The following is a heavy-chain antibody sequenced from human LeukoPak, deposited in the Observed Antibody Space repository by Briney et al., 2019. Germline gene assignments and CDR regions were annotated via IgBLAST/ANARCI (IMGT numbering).Heavy chain of an antibody. Sequence: PGGSLRLSCAASGFTFTTYGLHWVRQAPGKGLEWVAAIASNGGSEYYADSVKGRFTFSRDNTQNSLYLQMDSLRVEDTAVYYCARDRGPNTFDYWGQGTLITVSS. CDR1: GFTFTTYG. CDR2: IASNGGSE. J-gene: IGHJ4*02. CDR3: ARDRGPNTFDY. V-gene: IGHV3-30*03.